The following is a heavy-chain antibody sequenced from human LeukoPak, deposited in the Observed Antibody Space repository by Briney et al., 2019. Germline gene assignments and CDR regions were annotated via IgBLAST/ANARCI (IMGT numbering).Heavy chain of an antibody. Sequence: PGGSLRLSCAASGFTFSSYEMNWVRQAPGKGLEWVSYISSSGSTIYYADSVKGRFTISRDNAKNSLYLQMNSLRAEDTAVYYCVSFSYGSEFDYWGQGTLVTVSS. CDR1: GFTFSSYE. CDR3: VSFSYGSEFDY. V-gene: IGHV3-48*03. D-gene: IGHD5-18*01. J-gene: IGHJ4*02. CDR2: ISSSGSTI.